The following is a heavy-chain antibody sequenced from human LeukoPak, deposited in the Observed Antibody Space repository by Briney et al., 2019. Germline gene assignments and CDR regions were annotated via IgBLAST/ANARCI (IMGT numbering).Heavy chain of an antibody. CDR1: GGSISNYY. V-gene: IGHV4-4*07. CDR3: ARAGDRAARLLLGY. CDR2: IYTSGST. J-gene: IGHJ4*02. Sequence: SETLSLTRTVSGGSISNYYWSWIRQPAGKGLEWIGRIYTSGSTNYNPSLKSRVTISVDTSKNQFSLKLSSVTAADTAVYYCARAGDRAARLLLGYWGQGTLVTVSS. D-gene: IGHD6-6*01.